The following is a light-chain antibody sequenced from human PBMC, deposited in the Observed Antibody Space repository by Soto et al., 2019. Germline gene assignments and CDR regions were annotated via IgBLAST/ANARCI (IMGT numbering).Light chain of an antibody. CDR3: SSYTISRLFV. Sequence: QSALTQPPSASESPGESVTISCSGTSSDVGGYNFVSWYQQLPGKAPKLMVYEIYNRPSGVSSRFSGSKSGNTASLTISGLQAEDEADYYCSSYTISRLFVFGTGTKLTVL. CDR1: SSDVGGYNF. J-gene: IGLJ1*01. CDR2: EIY. V-gene: IGLV2-14*01.